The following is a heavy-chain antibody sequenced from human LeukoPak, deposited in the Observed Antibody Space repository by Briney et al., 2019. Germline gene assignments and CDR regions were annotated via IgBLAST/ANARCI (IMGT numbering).Heavy chain of an antibody. CDR1: GGSISSYY. CDR3: ARGTDLSSSWYDY. V-gene: IGHV4-59*01. CDR2: IYYSGST. Sequence: SETLSLTCTGSGGSISSYYWSWIRQPPGKGLEWIGHIYYSGSTNYNPSLKSRVTISVDTSKNQFSLKLSSVTAADAAVYYCARGTDLSSSWYDYWGQGTLVTVSS. D-gene: IGHD6-13*01. J-gene: IGHJ4*02.